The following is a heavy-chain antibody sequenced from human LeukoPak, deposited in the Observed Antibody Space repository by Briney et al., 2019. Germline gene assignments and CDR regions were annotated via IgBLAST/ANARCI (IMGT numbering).Heavy chain of an antibody. CDR3: TRGGRNTSYYWYY. CDR1: ELTLSNYC. V-gene: IGHV3-7*01. CDR2: IKRDGAET. D-gene: IGHD1-26*01. J-gene: IGHJ4*02. Sequence: GGSLRLSCAASELTLSNYCMTWVRQGPGKGLEWVATIKRDGAETYYVDSVRGRFTVSRDNAENSVYLRMNSLRDEDTAVYYCTRGGRNTSYYWYYWGQGTLVTVSS.